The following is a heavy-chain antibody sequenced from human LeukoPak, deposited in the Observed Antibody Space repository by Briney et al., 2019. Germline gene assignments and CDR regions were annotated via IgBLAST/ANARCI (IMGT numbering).Heavy chain of an antibody. V-gene: IGHV4-34*01. CDR2: IDHRGDT. Sequence: SETLSLTCAVYGGSFSRYYWSWIRQSPGKGLEWIAEIDHRGDTNYNPSVKSRVTISVDTSKNQFSLKVRSLSAADTAVYYCARGATISETGYFDFWGQGALVTVSS. D-gene: IGHD5-24*01. CDR1: GGSFSRYY. CDR3: ARGATISETGYFDF. J-gene: IGHJ4*03.